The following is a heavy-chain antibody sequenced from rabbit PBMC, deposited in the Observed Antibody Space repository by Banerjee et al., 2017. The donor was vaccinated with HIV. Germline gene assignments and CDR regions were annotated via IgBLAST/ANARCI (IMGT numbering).Heavy chain of an antibody. V-gene: IGHV1S45*01. D-gene: IGHD7-1*01. CDR1: GFSFSSSYW. CDR2: IYAGSSGST. J-gene: IGHJ4*01. CDR3: ARAEMYAGYAGYFYVFDL. Sequence: QEQLEESGGDLVKPEGSLTLTCTASGFSFSSSYWICWVRQAPGKGLEWIACIYAGSSGSTYYASWAKGRFTISKTSSTTVTLQMTSLTAADTATYFCARAEMYAGYAGYFYVFDLWGPGTLVTVS.